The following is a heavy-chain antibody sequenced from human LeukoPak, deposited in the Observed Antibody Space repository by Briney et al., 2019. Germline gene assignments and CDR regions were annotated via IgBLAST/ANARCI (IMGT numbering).Heavy chain of an antibody. J-gene: IGHJ5*02. CDR3: ARSHPRTIIRGVRNLLDP. CDR1: VGSFNDYY. CDR2: INHSGIT. D-gene: IGHD3-10*01. V-gene: IGHV4-34*01. Sequence: SETLSLSCGVYVGSFNDYYWRWHRQPPGKGLEWIGEINHSGITNYNPSLTSRVTISVDTSKNQFSLNLSSVTAADTAVYYCARSHPRTIIRGVRNLLDPWGQGTLVTVSS.